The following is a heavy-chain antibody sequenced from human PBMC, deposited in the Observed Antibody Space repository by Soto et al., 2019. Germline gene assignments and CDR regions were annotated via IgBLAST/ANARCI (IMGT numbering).Heavy chain of an antibody. CDR2: ISSSSTYT. J-gene: IGHJ4*02. CDR3: ARGVSFSSWFGY. V-gene: IGHV3-11*05. D-gene: IGHD3-10*01. CDR1: GFSFSDFY. Sequence: QEQLVESGGTLVKPGGSLRLSCAASGFSFSDFYMTWIRQAPGKGLEWVSYISSSSTYTDYRDSVKGRFTISRDNAKNSLYLQMNSLKAEDTAIYYCARGVSFSSWFGYWGRGTLDTVSS.